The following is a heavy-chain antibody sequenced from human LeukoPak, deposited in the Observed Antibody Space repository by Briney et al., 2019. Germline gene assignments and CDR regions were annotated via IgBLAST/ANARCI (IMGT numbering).Heavy chain of an antibody. D-gene: IGHD1-26*01. V-gene: IGHV4-38-2*01. Sequence: PSETLSLTSDVSGHSIRSASYWGWIRQPPGKGLEWIGSIYHSGNTYYNSSLKSRLIISIDTAKNQISLKLSSVAAADTAMYYCARGRGGSGDRVIFDSWGQGSVVTISS. CDR3: ARGRGGSGDRVIFDS. CDR2: IYHSGNT. CDR1: GHSIRSASY. J-gene: IGHJ4*02.